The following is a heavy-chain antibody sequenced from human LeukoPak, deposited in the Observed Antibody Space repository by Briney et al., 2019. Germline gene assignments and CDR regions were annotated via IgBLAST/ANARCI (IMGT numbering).Heavy chain of an antibody. CDR1: GFTFSGSA. CDR2: IRSKANSYAT. Sequence: QPGGSLKLSCAASGFTFSGSAMHWVRQASGKGLEWVGRIRSKANSYATAYAASVKGRFTISRDDSKNTAYLQMNSLKTEDTAVYYCTSQGYCSGGSCYGRGYYYYYYYMDVWGKGTTVTVSS. CDR3: TSQGYCSGGSCYGRGYYYYYYYMDV. J-gene: IGHJ6*03. V-gene: IGHV3-73*01. D-gene: IGHD2-15*01.